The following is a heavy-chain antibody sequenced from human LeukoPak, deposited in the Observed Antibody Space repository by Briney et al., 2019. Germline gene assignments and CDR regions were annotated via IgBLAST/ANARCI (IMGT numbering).Heavy chain of an antibody. Sequence: SETLSLTCTVSGGSISSSDYYWAWIRQPPGRSLEWIGSIYYSGNTHYNPSLKSRVTISVDTSKNQFSLKLSSVTAADTAVYYCARQGLIVMAGEGDFDYWGQGTLVTVSS. CDR3: ARQGLIVMAGEGDFDY. CDR2: IYYSGNT. CDR1: GGSISSSDYY. D-gene: IGHD5-24*01. J-gene: IGHJ4*02. V-gene: IGHV4-39*01.